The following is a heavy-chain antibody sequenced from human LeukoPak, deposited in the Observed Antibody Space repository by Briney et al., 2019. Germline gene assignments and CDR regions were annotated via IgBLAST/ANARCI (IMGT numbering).Heavy chain of an antibody. CDR1: GFSLSNYW. CDR2: IKQDGSEK. J-gene: IGHJ6*02. CDR3: AREGLEENYDILTGYYYYYYGMDV. Sequence: PGGSLRLSCAASGFSLSNYWMSWVRQAPGKGLEWVANIKQDGSEKYYVDSVKGRFTISRDNAKNSLYLQMNSLRAEDTAAYYCAREGLEENYDILTGYYYYYYGMDVWGQGTTVTVSS. V-gene: IGHV3-7*01. D-gene: IGHD3-9*01.